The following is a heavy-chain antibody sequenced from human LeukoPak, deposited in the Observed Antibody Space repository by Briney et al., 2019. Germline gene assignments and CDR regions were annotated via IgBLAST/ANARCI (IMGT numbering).Heavy chain of an antibody. J-gene: IGHJ4*02. CDR1: GFTFSSYG. CDR3: ARDDGSGSYIDY. V-gene: IGHV3-33*01. CDR2: IWYDGSNK. Sequence: GRSLRLSCAASGFTFSSYGMHWVRQAPGKGLEWVAVIWYDGSNKYYADSVKGRFTISRDNSKNTLYLQMNSLRAEDTAVYYCARDDGSGSYIDYWGQETLVTVSS. D-gene: IGHD1-26*01.